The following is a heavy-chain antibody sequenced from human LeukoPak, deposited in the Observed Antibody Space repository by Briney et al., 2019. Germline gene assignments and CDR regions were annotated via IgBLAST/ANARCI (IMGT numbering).Heavy chain of an antibody. CDR2: ISYDGSNK. V-gene: IGHV3-30*04. CDR3: ASSEPD. CDR1: GFTFSSYA. J-gene: IGHJ4*02. Sequence: GGSLRLSCAASGFTFSSYAMHWVRQAPGKGLEWVAVISYDGSNKYYADSVKGRFTISRDNPKNTLYLQMNSLRAEDAAVYYCASSEPDWGQGTLVTVSS. D-gene: IGHD1-14*01.